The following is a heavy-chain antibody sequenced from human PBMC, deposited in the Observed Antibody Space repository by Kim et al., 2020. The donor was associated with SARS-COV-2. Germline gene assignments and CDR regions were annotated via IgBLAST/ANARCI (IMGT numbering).Heavy chain of an antibody. V-gene: IGHV3-30*01. CDR3: ARMYSSSGFDY. CDR2: K. Sequence: KYYADAVKGRFTISRDNSKNTLYLQMNSLRAEDTAVYYCARMYSSSGFDYWGQGTLVTVSS. J-gene: IGHJ4*02. D-gene: IGHD6-6*01.